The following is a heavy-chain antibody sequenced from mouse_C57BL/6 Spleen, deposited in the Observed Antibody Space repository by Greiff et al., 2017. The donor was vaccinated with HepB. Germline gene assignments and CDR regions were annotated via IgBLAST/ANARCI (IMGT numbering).Heavy chain of an antibody. Sequence: QVQLQQSGPELVKPGASVKISCKASGYSFTSYYIHWVKQRPGQGLEWIGWIYPGSGNTKYNEKFKGKATLTADTSSSTAYMQLSSLTSEDSAVYYWAEPFYYSGRGNARNNGGQGTSATVSS. CDR2: IYPGSGNT. D-gene: IGHD1-1*01. CDR1: GYSFTSYY. J-gene: IGHJ4*01. V-gene: IGHV1-66*01. CDR3: AEPFYYSGRGNARNN.